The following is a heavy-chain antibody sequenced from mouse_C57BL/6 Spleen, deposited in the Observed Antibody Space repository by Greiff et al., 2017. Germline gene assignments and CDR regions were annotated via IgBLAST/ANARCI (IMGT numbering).Heavy chain of an antibody. D-gene: IGHD3-2*02. CDR2: ISSGGSYT. J-gene: IGHJ2*01. CDR3: ASLSSGTGFDY. V-gene: IGHV5-6*01. Sequence: EVQLVESGGDLVKPGGSLKLSCAASGFTFSSYGMSWVRQTPDKRLEWVATISSGGSYTYYPDSVKGRFTISRDNAKNTLYLQMSSLKSEDTAMYYYASLSSGTGFDYWGQGTTLTVSA. CDR1: GFTFSSYG.